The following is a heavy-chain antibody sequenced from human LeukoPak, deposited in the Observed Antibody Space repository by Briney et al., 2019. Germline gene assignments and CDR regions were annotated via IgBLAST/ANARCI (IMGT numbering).Heavy chain of an antibody. CDR2: ISGGGVTT. CDR3: AKDSQDWNHHYLDY. CDR1: GITFRSYA. J-gene: IGHJ4*02. V-gene: IGHV3-23*01. D-gene: IGHD1-1*01. Sequence: GGSLRLSCAASGITFRSYAMSWVRQAPGKGLEWVSTISGGGVTTYYADSVKGRFTISRDNSKSTLYLQLNSLGAEDTAVYYCAKDSQDWNHHYLDYWGQGTLVTVSS.